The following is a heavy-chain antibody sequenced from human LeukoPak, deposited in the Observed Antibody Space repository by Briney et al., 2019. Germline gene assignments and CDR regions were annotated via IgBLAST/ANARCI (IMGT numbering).Heavy chain of an antibody. CDR1: GESLNIYY. V-gene: IGHV4-34*01. CDR3: ARQRGYCSGGSCYLFTSWFDP. J-gene: IGHJ5*02. CDR2: INHSGRT. D-gene: IGHD2-15*01. Sequence: PSETLSLTCAVYGESLNIYYWSWIRQPPGKGLEWIGEINHSGRTNYNPSLKSRVTISVDTSKNQFSLKLSSVTAADTAVYYCARQRGYCSGGSCYLFTSWFDPWGQGTLVTVSS.